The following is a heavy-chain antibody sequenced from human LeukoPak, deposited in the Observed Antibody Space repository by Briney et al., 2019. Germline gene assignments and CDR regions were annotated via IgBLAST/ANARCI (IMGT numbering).Heavy chain of an antibody. CDR3: AKGRTGFSYGYGIDY. V-gene: IGHV3-23*01. CDR1: AFTFSSYA. CDR2: ISTSDGTT. Sequence: GGSLRLSCAASAFTFSSYAMSWVRQAPGKGLEWVSSISTSDGTTYYADSVKGRFTISRDNSKNTLYLQMNSLRAEDAAIYYCAKGRTGFSYGYGIDYWGQGTLVTVSS. D-gene: IGHD5-18*01. J-gene: IGHJ4*02.